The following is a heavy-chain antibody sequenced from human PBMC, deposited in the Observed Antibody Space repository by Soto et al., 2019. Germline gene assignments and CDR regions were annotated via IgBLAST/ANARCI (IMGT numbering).Heavy chain of an antibody. CDR2: IYYSGST. J-gene: IGHJ5*02. V-gene: IGHV4-30-4*01. D-gene: IGHD2-15*01. CDR3: ARDQKVVAATPTDWFDP. CDR1: GGSISSGDYY. Sequence: QVQLQESGPGLVKPSQTLSLTCTVSGGSISSGDYYWSWIRQPPGKGLEWIGYIYYSGSTYYNPSLKSRVTISVDTSKTQFSLKLSSVTAADTAVYYCARDQKVVAATPTDWFDPWGQGTLVTVSS.